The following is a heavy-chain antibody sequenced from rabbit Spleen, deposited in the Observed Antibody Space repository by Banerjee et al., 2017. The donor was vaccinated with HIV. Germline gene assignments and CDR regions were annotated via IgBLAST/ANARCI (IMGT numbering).Heavy chain of an antibody. V-gene: IGHV1S45*01. CDR2: IDAGSSGST. D-gene: IGHD8-1*01. J-gene: IGHJ2*01. Sequence: QEQVKETGGGLVQPGGSLTLSCKASGFDFRRYYLSWVRQAPGKGPEWIACIDAGSSGSTYYASWAKGRFTISKPSSTTVTLQMTSLTAADTATYFCAREGGSNNYIGDPFHPWGPGTLVTVS. CDR1: GFDFRRYYL. CDR3: AREGGSNNYIGDPFHP.